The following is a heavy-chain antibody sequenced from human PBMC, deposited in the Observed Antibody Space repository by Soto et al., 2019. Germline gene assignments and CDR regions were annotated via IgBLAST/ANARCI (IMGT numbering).Heavy chain of an antibody. CDR3: AKVMHYFDSSSYYHQLDY. V-gene: IGHV3-23*01. CDR1: GFTFTNYA. CDR2: ISGSSSST. D-gene: IGHD3-22*01. J-gene: IGHJ4*02. Sequence: EVQLLESGGTLIQPGGSLRLSCAASGFTFTNYAMSWVRQAPGKGLEWVSTISGSSSSTYYADSVKGRFTISRDNSKNTLYLEMNSLRAEDTAVYYCAKVMHYFDSSSYYHQLDYWGQGTLVTVSS.